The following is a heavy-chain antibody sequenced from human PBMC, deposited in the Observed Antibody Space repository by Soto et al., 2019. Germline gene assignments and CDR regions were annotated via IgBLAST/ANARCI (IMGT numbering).Heavy chain of an antibody. J-gene: IGHJ4*02. D-gene: IGHD4-17*01. V-gene: IGHV4-59*01. CDR1: GGSITTYQ. CDR2: YSGFT. Sequence: SETPSITCTVSGGSITTYQWSWIRQPPGKGLEWIGGYSGFTNYNPSLESRATISVDRSKNQFSLNLRSVTAADTAVYYCARDYGDYSFFFDYWGQGTLVTVSS. CDR3: ARDYGDYSFFFDY.